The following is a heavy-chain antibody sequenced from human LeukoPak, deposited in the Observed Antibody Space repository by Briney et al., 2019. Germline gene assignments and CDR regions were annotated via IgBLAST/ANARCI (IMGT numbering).Heavy chain of an antibody. CDR2: INHSGST. Sequence: PSETLSLTCAVYGGSLSNYYWSWIRQPPGKGLEWIGEINHSGSTKYNPSLKSRVTISVDMSKNQFSLELSSVTAADTAVYYCTRGPASGSNFAWFDPWGQGTLVTVSS. CDR3: TRGPASGSNFAWFDP. D-gene: IGHD3-10*01. CDR1: GGSLSNYY. V-gene: IGHV4-34*01. J-gene: IGHJ5*02.